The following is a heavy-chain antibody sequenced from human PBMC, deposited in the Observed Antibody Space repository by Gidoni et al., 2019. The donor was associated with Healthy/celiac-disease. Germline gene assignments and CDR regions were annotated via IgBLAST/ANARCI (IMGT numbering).Heavy chain of an antibody. CDR3: ATSPDIVVDFDY. Sequence: QVQLVQSGAEVKKPGSSVKVSCKASGGTFSSYTISWVRQAPGQGLEWMGRIIPILGIANYAQKFQGRVTITADKSTSTAYMELSSLRPEDTAVYYCATSPDIVVDFDYWGQGTLVTVSS. D-gene: IGHD2-15*01. CDR2: IIPILGIA. CDR1: GGTFSSYT. V-gene: IGHV1-69*02. J-gene: IGHJ4*02.